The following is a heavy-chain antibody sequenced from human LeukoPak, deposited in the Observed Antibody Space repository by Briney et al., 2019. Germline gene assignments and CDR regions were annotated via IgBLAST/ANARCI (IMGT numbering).Heavy chain of an antibody. D-gene: IGHD1-26*01. CDR1: GFTFSSHA. Sequence: QPGGSLRLSCAASGFTFSSHAMHWVRQAPGKGLEWVAVISYDGSNKYYADSVKGRFTISRDNSKNTLYLQMNSLRAEDTAVYYCARGGSYLSAFDIWGQGTMVTVSS. V-gene: IGHV3-30*04. J-gene: IGHJ3*02. CDR3: ARGGSYLSAFDI. CDR2: ISYDGSNK.